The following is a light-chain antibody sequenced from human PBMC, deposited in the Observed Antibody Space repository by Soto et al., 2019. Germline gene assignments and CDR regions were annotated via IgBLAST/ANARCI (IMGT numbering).Light chain of an antibody. CDR2: AAC. V-gene: IGKV1-39*01. Sequence: DIQMTQSPSSLSASVGDRVTITCRASQSISSYLNWYQQKPGKAPKLLIYAACSLQSGVPSRFSGSGSGTDFPLTISSLQPEDFATYYCQQSYSTPLTFGGVTKVEIK. J-gene: IGKJ4*01. CDR3: QQSYSTPLT. CDR1: QSISSY.